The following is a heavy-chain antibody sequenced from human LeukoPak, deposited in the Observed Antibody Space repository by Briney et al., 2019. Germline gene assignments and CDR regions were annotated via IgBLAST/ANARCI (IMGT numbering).Heavy chain of an antibody. V-gene: IGHV3-30*02. CDR3: AKDRRYSSSWYAEYFQH. CDR1: GFTFSSYA. CDR2: IRYDGSNK. D-gene: IGHD6-13*01. Sequence: QPGGSLRLSCAASGFTFSSYAMSWVRQAPGKGLEWVAFIRYDGSNKYYADSVKGRFTISRDSSKNTLYLQMNSLRAEDTAVYYCAKDRRYSSSWYAEYFQHWGQGTLVTVSS. J-gene: IGHJ1*01.